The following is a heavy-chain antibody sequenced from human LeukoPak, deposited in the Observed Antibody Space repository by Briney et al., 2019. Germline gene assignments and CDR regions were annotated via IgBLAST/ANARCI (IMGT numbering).Heavy chain of an antibody. Sequence: ASVKVSCKVSGYTLTELPMHWVRQAPGKGLEWMGGFDPEDGETIYAQKFQGRVTMTEDTSTDTAYMELSSLRSEDTAVYYCATGPSMVRGAFDYWGQGTLVTVSS. CDR3: ATGPSMVRGAFDY. J-gene: IGHJ4*02. CDR2: FDPEDGET. D-gene: IGHD3-10*01. CDR1: GYTLTELP. V-gene: IGHV1-24*01.